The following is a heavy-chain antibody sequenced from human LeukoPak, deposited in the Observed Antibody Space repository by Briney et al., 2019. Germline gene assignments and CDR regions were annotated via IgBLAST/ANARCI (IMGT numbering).Heavy chain of an antibody. CDR2: IWYDGSNK. J-gene: IGHJ4*02. CDR3: ARDLGTDHFDY. Sequence: GRSLRLSCAASGFTFSSYGMHWVRQAPGKGLEWVAGIWYDGSNKYYADSVKGRFTISRDNSKNTLYLQMNSLRAEDTAVYYCARDLGTDHFDYWGQGTLVTVSS. V-gene: IGHV3-33*01. D-gene: IGHD7-27*01. CDR1: GFTFSSYG.